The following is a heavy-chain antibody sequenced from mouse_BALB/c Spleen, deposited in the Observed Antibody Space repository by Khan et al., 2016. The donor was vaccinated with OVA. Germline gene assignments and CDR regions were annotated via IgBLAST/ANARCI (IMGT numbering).Heavy chain of an antibody. J-gene: IGHJ2*01. D-gene: IGHD1-1*01. Sequence: VQLQQSGAEVVKPGASVKLSCTASGFNIKDTYMHWVKQRPEQGLEWIGRIDPANGNTKYDPKFQGKATVTADTSSNTAYLQLSSLTSEDTAVYFCATDYFGSSRYFDYWGQGTTLTVSS. CDR1: GFNIKDTY. CDR3: ATDYFGSSRYFDY. V-gene: IGHV14-3*02. CDR2: IDPANGNT.